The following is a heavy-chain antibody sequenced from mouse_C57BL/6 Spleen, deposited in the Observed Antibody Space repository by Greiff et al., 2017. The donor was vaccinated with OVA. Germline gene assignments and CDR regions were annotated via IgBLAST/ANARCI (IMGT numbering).Heavy chain of an antibody. CDR2: ISSGGDYI. CDR3: TRDDPEGYFDY. CDR1: GFTFSSYA. J-gene: IGHJ2*01. D-gene: IGHD2-3*01. V-gene: IGHV5-9-1*02. Sequence: EVQGVESGEGLVKPGGSLKLSCAASGFTFSSYAMSWVRQTPEKRLEWVAYISSGGDYIYYADTVKGRFTISRDNARNTLYLQMSSLKSEDTAMYYCTRDDPEGYFDYWGQGTTLTVSS.